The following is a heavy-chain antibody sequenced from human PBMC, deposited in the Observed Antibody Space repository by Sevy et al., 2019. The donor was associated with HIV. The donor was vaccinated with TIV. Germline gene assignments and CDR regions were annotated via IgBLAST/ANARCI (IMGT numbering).Heavy chain of an antibody. CDR3: AVDRDYDYIWGTFPYRDY. D-gene: IGHD3-16*01. Sequence: ASVKVSCKASGYTFTSYGISWVRQAPGQGLEWMGWISAYKGNTNYAQKFQGRVTMTTDTSTFTAYMELMSLRYDDTAVYYCAVDRDYDYIWGTFPYRDYWGQGTLVTVSS. CDR2: ISAYKGNT. CDR1: GYTFTSYG. J-gene: IGHJ4*02. V-gene: IGHV1-18*01.